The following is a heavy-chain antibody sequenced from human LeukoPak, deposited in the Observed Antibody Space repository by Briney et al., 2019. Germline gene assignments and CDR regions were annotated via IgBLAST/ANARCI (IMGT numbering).Heavy chain of an antibody. V-gene: IGHV1-2*02. D-gene: IGHD2-15*01. J-gene: IGHJ4*02. CDR3: AREGGYCSGGSGYGSHFDY. Sequence: GASVKVSCKASGYTFTGYYMHWVRQAPGQGLEWMGWINPNSGGTNYAQEFQGRVTMTRDTSISTAYMELSRLRSDDTAVYYCAREGGYCSGGSGYGSHFDYWGQGTLVTVSS. CDR1: GYTFTGYY. CDR2: INPNSGGT.